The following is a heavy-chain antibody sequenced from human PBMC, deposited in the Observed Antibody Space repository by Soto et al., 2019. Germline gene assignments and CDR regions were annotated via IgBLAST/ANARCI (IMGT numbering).Heavy chain of an antibody. V-gene: IGHV3-73*01. J-gene: IGHJ6*02. CDR1: GFTFSDSA. Sequence: PGGSLRLSCAASGFTFSDSAMHWVRQASGKGLEWVGRIRNKADSYATAYAASLKGRITISRDDSKNTAYLQMNSLKTEDTAVYYCTRFLAAPGMDVWGQGTTVTVSS. CDR3: TRFLAAPGMDV. CDR2: IRNKADSYAT. D-gene: IGHD6-13*01.